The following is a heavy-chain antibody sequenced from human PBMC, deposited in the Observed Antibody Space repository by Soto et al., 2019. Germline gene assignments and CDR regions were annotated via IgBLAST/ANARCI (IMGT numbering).Heavy chain of an antibody. J-gene: IGHJ4*02. CDR2: ISTDGSKK. CDR1: GFTFNPYG. V-gene: IGHV3-30*18. Sequence: QVQLVESGGGVVQPGKSRRLSCAASGFTFNPYGMHWVRQAPGKGPEWVAVISTDGSKKYYADSVKGRFTISRDNSKNTLYVQMNSLRAEDTAVYYCANWNYPQSDWGQGTLVTVSS. D-gene: IGHD1-7*01. CDR3: ANWNYPQSD.